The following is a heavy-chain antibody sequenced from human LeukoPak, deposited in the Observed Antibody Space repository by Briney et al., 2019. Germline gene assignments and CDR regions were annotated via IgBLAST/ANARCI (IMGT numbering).Heavy chain of an antibody. D-gene: IGHD3-10*01. J-gene: IGHJ4*02. CDR1: GFTFSSYA. Sequence: GGSLRLSCAASGFTFSSYAMSWVRQAPGKGLEWVSAISGSGGSTHYADSVKGRFTISRDNSKNTLYLQMNSLRAEDTAVYYCAKRGIGITMVRPQVDYWGQGTLVTVSS. CDR3: AKRGIGITMVRPQVDY. V-gene: IGHV3-23*01. CDR2: ISGSGGST.